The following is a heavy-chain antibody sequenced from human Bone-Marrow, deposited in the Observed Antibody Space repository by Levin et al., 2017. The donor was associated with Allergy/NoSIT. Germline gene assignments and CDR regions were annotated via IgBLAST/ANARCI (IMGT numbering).Heavy chain of an antibody. D-gene: IGHD3-22*01. Sequence: LSLTCAASGILFSSYDMNWVRQAPGKGLEWVSSISAGGNYIYYADSVKGRFTISRDNAKNSLFLQMNSLRAEDTAVYYCTSWAMYHYDRSAFDYFYYAMDVWGQGTTVTVSS. CDR2: ISAGGNYI. CDR1: GILFSSYD. J-gene: IGHJ6*02. CDR3: TSWAMYHYDRSAFDYFYYAMDV. V-gene: IGHV3-21*01.